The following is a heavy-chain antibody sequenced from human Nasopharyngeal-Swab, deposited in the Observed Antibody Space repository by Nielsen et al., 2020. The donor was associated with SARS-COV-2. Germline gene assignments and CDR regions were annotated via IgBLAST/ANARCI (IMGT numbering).Heavy chain of an antibody. Sequence: GESLKISCAASGFTFSSYGMHWVRQAPGKGLEWVAVIWYDGSNKYYADSVKGRFTISRDNSKNTLYLQMNSLRAEDTAVYYCAKYGLRGWFGEFIDYWGQGTLVTVSS. CDR2: IWYDGSNK. CDR3: AKYGLRGWFGEFIDY. V-gene: IGHV3-33*06. D-gene: IGHD3-10*01. CDR1: GFTFSSYG. J-gene: IGHJ4*02.